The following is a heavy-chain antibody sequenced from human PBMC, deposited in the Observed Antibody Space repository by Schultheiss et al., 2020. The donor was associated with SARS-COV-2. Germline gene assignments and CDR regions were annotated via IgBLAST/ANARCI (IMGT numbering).Heavy chain of an antibody. CDR1: GFTFSSYS. CDR2: ISYDGSNK. V-gene: IGHV3-30*03. CDR3: ATWTCGGGSCYNDY. Sequence: GGSLRLSCAASGFTFSSYSMNWVRQAPGKGLEWVAVISYDGSNKYYADSVKGRFTISRDNSKNTLYLQMNSLRVEDTSVYYCATWTCGGGSCYNDYWGQGTLVTVSS. D-gene: IGHD2-15*01. J-gene: IGHJ4*02.